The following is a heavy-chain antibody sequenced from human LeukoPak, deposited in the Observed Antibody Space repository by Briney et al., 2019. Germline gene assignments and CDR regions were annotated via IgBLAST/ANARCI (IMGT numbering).Heavy chain of an antibody. D-gene: IGHD2-2*01. V-gene: IGHV3-30*18. CDR3: AKVGPQYCSTTSCYFDY. CDR2: ISYDGSNK. J-gene: IGHJ4*02. CDR1: GITFRSYG. Sequence: GGSLRLSCAASGITFRSYGMHWVRQAPGKGLEWVAVISYDGSNKYYADSVKGRFTISRDNSKNTLYLQMNSLRAEDTAVYYCAKVGPQYCSTTSCYFDYWGQGTQVTVSS.